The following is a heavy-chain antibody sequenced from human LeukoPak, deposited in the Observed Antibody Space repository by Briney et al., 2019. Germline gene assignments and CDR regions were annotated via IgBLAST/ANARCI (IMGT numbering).Heavy chain of an antibody. V-gene: IGHV4-4*07. CDR2: IYNTGNT. J-gene: IGHJ4*02. Sequence: PSETLSLTCSVSGESIISSYFWSWIRQPAGKGLEWIGRIYNTGNTDFNPSLKSRVTMSVDTSRNQFSLKVYSVTAADTAVYYCAKYASGSLVVWGQGTPVTVSS. D-gene: IGHD3-10*01. CDR1: GESIISSYF. CDR3: AKYASGSLVV.